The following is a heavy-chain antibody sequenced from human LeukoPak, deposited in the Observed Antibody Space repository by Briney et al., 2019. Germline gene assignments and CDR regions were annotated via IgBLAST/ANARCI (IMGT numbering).Heavy chain of an antibody. CDR2: IYHSGSS. CDR3: AIKGFDSGRTFDY. CDR1: GDSISSSNW. J-gene: IGHJ4*02. D-gene: IGHD3-10*01. V-gene: IGHV4-4*02. Sequence: PSETLSLTCAVSGDSISSSNWWSWVRQPPGKGLEWIGEIYHSGSSNYNPSLKSRVTISLDKSRNQFSLKLISVTAADTAVYYCAIKGFDSGRTFDYWGQGALVTVSS.